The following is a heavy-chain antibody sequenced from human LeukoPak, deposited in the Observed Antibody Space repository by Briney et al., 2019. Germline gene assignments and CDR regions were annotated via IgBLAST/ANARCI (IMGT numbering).Heavy chain of an antibody. CDR1: GFTFSNAW. V-gene: IGHV3-30*02. Sequence: PGGSLRLSCAASGFTFSNAWMSWVRQAPGKGLEWVAVIWYGGSNKYYADSVKGRFTISRDNSKNTLYLQMNSLRAEDTAVYYCAKERNSYSSEYYFDYWGQGTLVTVSS. D-gene: IGHD6-25*01. J-gene: IGHJ4*02. CDR2: IWYGGSNK. CDR3: AKERNSYSSEYYFDY.